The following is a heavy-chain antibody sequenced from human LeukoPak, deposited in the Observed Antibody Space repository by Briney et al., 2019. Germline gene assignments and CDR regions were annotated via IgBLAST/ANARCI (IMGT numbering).Heavy chain of an antibody. D-gene: IGHD3-22*01. V-gene: IGHV1-46*01. CDR3: ARVCGTQYYYDSSGYYYGRENWFDP. CDR2: INPSGGST. Sequence: ASVKVSCKASGYTFTSYYMHWVRQAPGQGLEWMGIINPSGGSTSYAQKLQGRVTMTTDTSTSTAYMELRSLRSDDTAVYYCARVCGTQYYYDSSGYYYGRENWFDPWGQGTLVTVSS. J-gene: IGHJ5*02. CDR1: GYTFTSYY.